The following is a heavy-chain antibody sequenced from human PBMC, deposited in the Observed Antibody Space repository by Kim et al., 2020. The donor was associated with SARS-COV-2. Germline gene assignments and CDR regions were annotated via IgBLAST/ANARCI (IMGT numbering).Heavy chain of an antibody. V-gene: IGHV3-7*03. CDR3: AREGV. CDR2: IKQDGREQ. CDR1: GFTLGSYW. Sequence: GGSLRLSCAASGFTLGSYWMAWVRQAPGKGLEWVANIKQDGREQNYVDSVKGRFIISRDNAKNSLYLQMNSLRVEDTAKDYCAREGVWGQGTTVTVSS. J-gene: IGHJ6*02.